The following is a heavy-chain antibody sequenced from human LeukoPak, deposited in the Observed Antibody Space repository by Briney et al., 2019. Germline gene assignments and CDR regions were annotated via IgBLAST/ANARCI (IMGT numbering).Heavy chain of an antibody. Sequence: SETLSLTCTVSGVSTSSGAYYCYWIRQPPGKGLEWTGSIYYTGTTYYNTSLKSRLSISVDMSKNQFSLKLTSVTAADTAVYYCAAVSHDYFGDWGQGTLVTVSS. J-gene: IGHJ4*02. CDR2: IYYTGTT. D-gene: IGHD6-19*01. V-gene: IGHV4-39*01. CDR1: GVSTSSGAYY. CDR3: AAVSHDYFGD.